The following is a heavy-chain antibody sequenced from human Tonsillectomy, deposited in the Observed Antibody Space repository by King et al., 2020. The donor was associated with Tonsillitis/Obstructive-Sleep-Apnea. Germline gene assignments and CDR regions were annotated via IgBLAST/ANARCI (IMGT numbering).Heavy chain of an antibody. D-gene: IGHD2-2*01. CDR1: GFSLSTSGVG. CDR2: IYWDDDK. V-gene: IGHV2-5*02. J-gene: IGHJ4*02. Sequence: TLKESGPTLVKPTQTLTLTCTFSGFSLSTSGVGVGWIRQPPGKALEWLALIYWDDDKRYSPSLKSRLTITKDTSKNQVVLTMTNMDPVDTATYYCAHVHTTSHPDIVVVRDYFDYWGQGTLVTVSS. CDR3: AHVHTTSHPDIVVVRDYFDY.